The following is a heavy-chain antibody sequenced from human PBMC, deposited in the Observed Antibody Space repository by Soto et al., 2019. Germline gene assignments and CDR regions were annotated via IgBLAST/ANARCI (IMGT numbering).Heavy chain of an antibody. CDR1: GGTFSSYA. Sequence: SVKVSCKASGGTFSSYAISWVRQAPGQGLEWMGGIIPVFGTANYAQKFQGRVTITADESTSTAYMELSSLRSEDTAVYYCAGAPTIFGVVQFDYWGQGTLVTVSS. CDR3: AGAPTIFGVVQFDY. D-gene: IGHD3-3*01. J-gene: IGHJ4*02. V-gene: IGHV1-69*13. CDR2: IIPVFGTA.